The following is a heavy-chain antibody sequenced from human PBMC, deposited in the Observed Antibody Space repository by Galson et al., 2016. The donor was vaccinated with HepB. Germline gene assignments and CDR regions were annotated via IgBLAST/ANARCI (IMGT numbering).Heavy chain of an antibody. D-gene: IGHD3-10*01. J-gene: IGHJ3*01. CDR3: AKVPSMVRGF. CDR1: GFSLSSYG. Sequence: SLRLSCAASGFSLSSYGMHWVRQAPGKGLEWVALISYDGSYSSYADSVKGRFTISRDNSKKTLYLQMNSLRAEDTAVYYCAKVPSMVRGFWGQGTMVTVSS. V-gene: IGHV3-30*18. CDR2: ISYDGSYS.